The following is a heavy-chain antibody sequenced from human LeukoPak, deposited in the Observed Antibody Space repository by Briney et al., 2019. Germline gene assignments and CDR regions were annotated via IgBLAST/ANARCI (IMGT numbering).Heavy chain of an antibody. J-gene: IGHJ6*03. CDR3: ARDDYGDYYYMDV. CDR2: IYHSGST. D-gene: IGHD4-17*01. V-gene: IGHV4-38-2*02. Sequence: SETLSLTCTVSGYSISSGYYWGWIRQPPGKGLEWIGSIYHSGSTYYNPSLKSRVTISVDKSKNQFSLKLSSVTAADTAVYYCARDDYGDYYYMDVWGKGTTVTVSS. CDR1: GYSISSGYY.